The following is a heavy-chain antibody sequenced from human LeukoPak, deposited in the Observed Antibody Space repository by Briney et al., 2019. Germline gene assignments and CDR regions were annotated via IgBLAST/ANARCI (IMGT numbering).Heavy chain of an antibody. CDR1: GFTVSNNY. V-gene: IGHV3-53*01. J-gene: IGHJ4*02. Sequence: GGSLRLSCAASGFTVSNNYMSWVRQAPGKGLEWVSVIYSDGGTFYSDSVKGQFTISRDYSRNTLYLQMNSLRADDTAVYYCARDSSGPAFWGQGILVTVSS. CDR3: ARDSSGPAF. D-gene: IGHD6-19*01. CDR2: IYSDGGT.